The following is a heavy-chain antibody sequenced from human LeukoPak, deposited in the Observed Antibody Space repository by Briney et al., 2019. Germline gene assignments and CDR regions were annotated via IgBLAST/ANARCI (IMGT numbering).Heavy chain of an antibody. J-gene: IGHJ6*02. CDR1: GYTFTSSY. CDR3: ARVREYYYGSGSFLDGMDV. CDR2: INPSGGST. D-gene: IGHD3-10*01. V-gene: IGHV1-46*01. Sequence: ASVKVSCKASGYTFTSSYMHWVRQAPGQGLEWMGIINPSGGSTSYAQKFQGRVTMTRDTSTSTVYMELSSLRSEDTAVYYCARVREYYYGSGSFLDGMDVWGQGTTVTVSS.